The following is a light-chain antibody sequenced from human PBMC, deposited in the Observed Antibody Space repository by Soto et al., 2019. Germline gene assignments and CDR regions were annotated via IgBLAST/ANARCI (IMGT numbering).Light chain of an antibody. Sequence: SYELTQPPSVSVSAGQTASITCSGDKLGDKYACWYQQKPGQSPVLVIYQDIKRPSGIPERFSGSNSGNTATLTISGTQAMDEADYYCQAWDSSTAVFGGGTKVTVL. CDR2: QDI. CDR3: QAWDSSTAV. CDR1: KLGDKY. V-gene: IGLV3-1*01. J-gene: IGLJ2*01.